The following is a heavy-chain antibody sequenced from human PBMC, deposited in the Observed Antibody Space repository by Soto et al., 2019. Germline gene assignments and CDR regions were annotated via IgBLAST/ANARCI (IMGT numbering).Heavy chain of an antibody. CDR1: GYIFTNYG. V-gene: IGHV1-18*01. CDR3: ARDYRAASAGTTYYFVY. D-gene: IGHD6-13*01. J-gene: IGHJ4*02. CDR2: ISPYDGNT. Sequence: QVQLVQSEAEVKKPGASVKVSCKASGYIFTNYGLSWVRQAPGQGLEWMAWISPYDGNTHYAQNLRGRATVTPYTTTSASYIELSMLGSDDTAVYFCARDYRAASAGTTYYFVYWAQVPLGTVSS.